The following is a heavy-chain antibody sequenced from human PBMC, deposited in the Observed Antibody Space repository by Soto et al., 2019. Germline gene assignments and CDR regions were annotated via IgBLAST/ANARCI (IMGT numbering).Heavy chain of an antibody. CDR2: ISAYNGNT. V-gene: IGHV1-18*01. D-gene: IGHD3-3*01. J-gene: IGHJ4*02. Sequence: ASVKVSCKASGYTFTRYGISWVRQAPGQGLEWMGWISAYNGNTNYAQKLQGRVTMTTDTSTSTAYMELRSLRSDDTAVYYCAREGGLRGIFGVVTFDYWGQGTLVTVSS. CDR1: GYTFTRYG. CDR3: AREGGLRGIFGVVTFDY.